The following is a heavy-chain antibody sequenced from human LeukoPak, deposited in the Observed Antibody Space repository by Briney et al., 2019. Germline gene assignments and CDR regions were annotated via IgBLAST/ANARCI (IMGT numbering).Heavy chain of an antibody. J-gene: IGHJ6*02. CDR2: IYYSGST. CDR3: ARESYNSGSYLDYYYYYGMDV. CDR1: GGSISSSSYY. V-gene: IGHV4-39*07. D-gene: IGHD1-26*01. Sequence: SETLSFTCTVSGGSISSSSYYWGWIRQPPGKGLEWIGSIYYSGSTYYNPSLKSRVTISVDTSKNQFSLKLSSVTAADTAVYYCARESYNSGSYLDYYYYYGMDVWGQGTTVTVSS.